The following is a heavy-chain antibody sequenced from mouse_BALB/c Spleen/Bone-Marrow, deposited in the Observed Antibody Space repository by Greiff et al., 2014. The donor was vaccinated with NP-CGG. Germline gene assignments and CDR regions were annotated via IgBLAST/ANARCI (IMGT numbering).Heavy chain of an antibody. Sequence: QVQLKQSGAELARPGASVKLSCKASGYTFTSYWMQWVKQRPGQGLEWIGAIYPGDGDTRYTQKFKGKATLTADKSSSTAYMQLSSLASEDSAVYYCARRDYGIRENYYAMDYWGSRNLSHRLL. CDR3: ARRDYGIRENYYAMDY. CDR1: GYTFTSYW. J-gene: IGHJ4*01. V-gene: IGHV1-87*01. D-gene: IGHD1-2*01. CDR2: IYPGDGDT.